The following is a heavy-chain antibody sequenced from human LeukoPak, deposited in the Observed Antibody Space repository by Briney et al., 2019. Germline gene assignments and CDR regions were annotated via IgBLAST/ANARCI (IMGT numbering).Heavy chain of an antibody. CDR2: INPNSGGT. Sequence: ASVKVSCKASGYTFTGYYMHWVRQAPGQGLEWMGRINPNSGGTNYAQKFQGRVTMTRDTSISTAYMELSRLRSDDTAVYYCARDQGYYGSGRPNTLDYWGRGTLVTVSS. CDR3: ARDQGYYGSGRPNTLDY. D-gene: IGHD3-10*01. J-gene: IGHJ4*02. V-gene: IGHV1-2*06. CDR1: GYTFTGYY.